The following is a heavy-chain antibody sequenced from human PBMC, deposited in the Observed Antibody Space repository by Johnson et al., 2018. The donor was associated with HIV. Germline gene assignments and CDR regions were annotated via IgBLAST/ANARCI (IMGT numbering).Heavy chain of an antibody. D-gene: IGHD7-27*01. J-gene: IGHJ3*02. CDR3: ARGGRNWGGDAFDI. Sequence: VQLVESGGGVVQPGKSLRLSCAASGFTFSSYWMSWVRQAPGKGLEWVANIKQDGSEKYYVDSVKGRFTISRDNAKNSLYLQMNSLRAEDTAVYYCARGGRNWGGDAFDIWGQGTMVTVSS. V-gene: IGHV3-7*01. CDR1: GFTFSSYW. CDR2: IKQDGSEK.